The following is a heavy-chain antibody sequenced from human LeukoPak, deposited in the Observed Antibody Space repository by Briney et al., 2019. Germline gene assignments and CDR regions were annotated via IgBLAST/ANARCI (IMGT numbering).Heavy chain of an antibody. D-gene: IGHD3-9*01. CDR3: AREGDYDILTGYYFIDS. V-gene: IGHV4-4*02. Sequence: SETLSLTCAVSGGSISSGNWWSWVRQPPGKGLEWIGEIYHSGNTNYNPSLKSRVHISVDWSKNHFSLKLSSVTAADTAVYYCAREGDYDILTGYYFIDSWGQGTLVTVSS. CDR1: GGSISSGNW. CDR2: IYHSGNT. J-gene: IGHJ4*02.